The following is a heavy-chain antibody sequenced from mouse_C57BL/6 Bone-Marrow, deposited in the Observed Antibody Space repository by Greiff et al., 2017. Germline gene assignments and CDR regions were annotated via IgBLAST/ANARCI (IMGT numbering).Heavy chain of an antibody. CDR2: INYDGSST. D-gene: IGHD2-3*01. Sequence: EVKLEESEGGLVQPGSSMTLSCTASGFTFSDYYMAWVRQVPEKGLEWVANINYDGSSTYYLDSLTSRFIISRDNAQNILYLQMSSLKSVYTATYYCASYDGYYGGLGYWGQGTPLTVSS. CDR3: ASYDGYYGGLGY. V-gene: IGHV5-16*01. CDR1: GFTFSDYY. J-gene: IGHJ2*01.